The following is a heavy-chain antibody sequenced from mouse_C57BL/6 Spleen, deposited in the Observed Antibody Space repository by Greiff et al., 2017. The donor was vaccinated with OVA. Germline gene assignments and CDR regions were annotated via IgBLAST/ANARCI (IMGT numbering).Heavy chain of an antibody. V-gene: IGHV1-15*01. CDR1: GYTFTDYE. CDR3: TRGALNWYFDV. Sequence: VQLQQSGAELVRPGASVTLSCKASGYTFTDYEMHWVKQTPVHGLEWIGAIDPETGGTAYNQKFKGKAILTADKSSSTAYMELRSLTSEDSAVYYCTRGALNWYFDVWGTGTTVTVSS. CDR2: IDPETGGT. J-gene: IGHJ1*03.